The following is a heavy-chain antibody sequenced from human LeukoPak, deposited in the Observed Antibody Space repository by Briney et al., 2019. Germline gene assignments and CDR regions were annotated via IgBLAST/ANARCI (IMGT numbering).Heavy chain of an antibody. CDR2: ISSSSSYI. V-gene: IGHV3-21*01. D-gene: IGHD3-22*01. CDR3: ARDRHKYNYDSGGYPPY. J-gene: IGHJ4*02. Sequence: GGSLTLPCAASGLTFSSYSMNWVRQAPGKGLECVSSISSSSSYIYYADSVKGRFTISRANAKNSLYLQMNSLRAEDTAVYYCARDRHKYNYDSGGYPPYCGQRNLVTVSS. CDR1: GLTFSSYS.